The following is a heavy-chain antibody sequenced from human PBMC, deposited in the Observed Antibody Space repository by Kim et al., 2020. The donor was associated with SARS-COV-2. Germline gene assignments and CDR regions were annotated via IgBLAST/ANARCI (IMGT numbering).Heavy chain of an antibody. D-gene: IGHD3-10*01. Sequence: GGSLRLSCAASGFTFSDYYMIWIRQAPGKGLEWVSCISTSGSSIFYADSVKGRFTISRDNASNSVYLQMNNLRAEDTAEYFCARRTSVRGLTFMDVWGQGTAVTVSS. V-gene: IGHV3-11*01. CDR2: ISTSGSSI. CDR3: ARRTSVRGLTFMDV. CDR1: GFTFSDYY. J-gene: IGHJ6*02.